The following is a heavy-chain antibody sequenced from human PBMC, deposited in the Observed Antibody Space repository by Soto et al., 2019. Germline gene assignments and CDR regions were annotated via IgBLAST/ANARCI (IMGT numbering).Heavy chain of an antibody. V-gene: IGHV5-51*01. CDR3: ARHEAYCSSTSCYHSDYYYYMDV. Sequence: PGESLKISCKVSGYSFTSYWIGWVRQMPGKGLEWMGIIYPGDSDTRYSPSFQGQVTISADKSISTAYLQWSSLKASDTAMYYCARHEAYCSSTSCYHSDYYYYMDVWGKGTTVTVSS. J-gene: IGHJ6*03. CDR2: IYPGDSDT. D-gene: IGHD2-2*01. CDR1: GYSFTSYW.